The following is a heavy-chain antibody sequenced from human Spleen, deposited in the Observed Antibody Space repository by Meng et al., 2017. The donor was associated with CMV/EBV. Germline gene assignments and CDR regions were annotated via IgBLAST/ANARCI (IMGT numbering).Heavy chain of an antibody. D-gene: IGHD2-15*01. CDR2: ISSSSSYI. CDR1: GFIFSSFS. Sequence: GGSLRLSCAASGFIFSSFSMNWVRQAPGKGLEWVSSISSSSSYIYYADSVKGRFTISRDNAKNSLYLQMNSLRAEDTAVYYCARGRDDWFDPWGQGTLVTVSS. V-gene: IGHV3-21*01. CDR3: ARGRDDWFDP. J-gene: IGHJ5*02.